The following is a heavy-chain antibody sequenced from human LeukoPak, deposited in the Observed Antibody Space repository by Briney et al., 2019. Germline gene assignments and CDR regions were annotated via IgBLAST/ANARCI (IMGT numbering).Heavy chain of an antibody. CDR2: IKQDGSEK. J-gene: IGHJ4*02. CDR3: ARAAYDYVWGSYRHPDY. V-gene: IGHV3-7*01. CDR1: GFTFSSYW. Sequence: PGGSLRLSCAASGFTFSSYWMSWVRQAPGKGLEWVVNIKQDGSEKYYVDSVKGRFTISRDNAKNSLYLQMNSLRAEDTAVYYCARAAYDYVWGSYRHPDYWGQGTLVTVSS. D-gene: IGHD3-16*02.